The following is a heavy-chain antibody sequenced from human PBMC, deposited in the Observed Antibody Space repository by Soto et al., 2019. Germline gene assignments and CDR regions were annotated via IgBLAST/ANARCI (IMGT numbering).Heavy chain of an antibody. Sequence: QVQLVQSGAEVKKPGSSVKVSCKASGGTFSSYVLIWVRQAPGQGLEWMGGIIHIFDTPNYAQKFRGRLTMTADDSTSTTYMELTSLTSEDTAVYFCAGDRRSRTSPPGVDYYYYYGVDVWGPGTAVTVSS. CDR3: AGDRRSRTSPPGVDYYYYYGVDV. D-gene: IGHD2-15*01. J-gene: IGHJ6*02. V-gene: IGHV1-69*01. CDR2: IIHIFDTP. CDR1: GGTFSSYV.